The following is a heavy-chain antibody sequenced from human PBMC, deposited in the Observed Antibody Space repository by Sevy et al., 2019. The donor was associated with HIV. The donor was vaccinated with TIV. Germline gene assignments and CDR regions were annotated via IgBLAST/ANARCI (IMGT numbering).Heavy chain of an antibody. CDR2: ISAYNGNT. CDR3: ARVSAPQYYYDSSGYQLIDY. J-gene: IGHJ4*02. Sequence: ASVKVSCKASGYTYTSYGISWVRRAPRQGLEWMGWISAYNGNTNYAQKLQGRVTMTTDTSTSTAYMELRSLRSDDTAVYYCARVSAPQYYYDSSGYQLIDYWGQGTLVTVSS. V-gene: IGHV1-18*01. CDR1: GYTYTSYG. D-gene: IGHD3-22*01.